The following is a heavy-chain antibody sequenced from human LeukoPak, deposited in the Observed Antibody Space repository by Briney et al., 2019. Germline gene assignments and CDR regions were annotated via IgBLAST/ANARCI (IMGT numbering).Heavy chain of an antibody. D-gene: IGHD4-23*01. Sequence: PSETLSLTCTVSGGSISSSSVYWGWIRQPPGKGLEWIATISYSGSTTSYNPSLKSRVTISVDTSKNQFSLKLSSVTAADTALYYCAREMGVVTAHGIDVWGQGTTVTVSS. CDR1: GGSISSSSVY. J-gene: IGHJ6*02. CDR2: ISYSGSTT. CDR3: AREMGVVTAHGIDV. V-gene: IGHV4-39*02.